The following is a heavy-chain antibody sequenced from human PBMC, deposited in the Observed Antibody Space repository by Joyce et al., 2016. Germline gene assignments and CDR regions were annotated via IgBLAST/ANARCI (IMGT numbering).Heavy chain of an antibody. CDR1: GIPFNNAW. J-gene: IGHJ4*02. D-gene: IGHD6-19*01. CDR2: IKTKTDGGTT. Sequence: EVQLVESGGGLVKPGGSLRLSCAASGIPFNNAWMSWVSQAPGKGLEWVGRIKTKTDGGTTDYAAPMKGRFTISRDDSKTTLFLQMGSLKTEDTAVYYCTTDGYTSDWYAFWGQGTLVTVSS. V-gene: IGHV3-15*01. CDR3: TTDGYTSDWYAF.